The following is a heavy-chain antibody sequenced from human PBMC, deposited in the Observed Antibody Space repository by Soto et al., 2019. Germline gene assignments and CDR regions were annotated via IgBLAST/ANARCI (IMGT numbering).Heavy chain of an antibody. CDR2: ISYDGSNK. CDR3: AKDRLRYFGWLVYGMDV. V-gene: IGHV3-30*18. D-gene: IGHD3-9*01. Sequence: QVQLVESGGGVVQPGRSLRLSCADSGFTFSSYGMHWVRQAPGKGLEWVAVISYDGSNKYYADSVKGRFTISRDNSKNTLYLQVNSLRAEDTAVYYCAKDRLRYFGWLVYGMDVWGQGTTVTVSS. J-gene: IGHJ6*02. CDR1: GFTFSSYG.